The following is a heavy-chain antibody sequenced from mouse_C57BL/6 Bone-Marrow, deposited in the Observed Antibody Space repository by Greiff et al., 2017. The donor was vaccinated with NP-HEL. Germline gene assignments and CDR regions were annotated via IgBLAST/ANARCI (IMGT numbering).Heavy chain of an antibody. D-gene: IGHD1-1*01. CDR1: GFTFSSYA. J-gene: IGHJ2*01. Sequence: EVHLVESGEGLVKPGGSLKLSCAASGFTFSSYAMSWVRQTPEKRLEWVAYISSGGDYIYYADTVKGRFTISRDNARNTLYLQMSSLKSEDTAMYYCTRDRGLLRYAFDYWGQGTTLTVSS. CDR3: TRDRGLLRYAFDY. CDR2: ISSGGDYI. V-gene: IGHV5-9-1*02.